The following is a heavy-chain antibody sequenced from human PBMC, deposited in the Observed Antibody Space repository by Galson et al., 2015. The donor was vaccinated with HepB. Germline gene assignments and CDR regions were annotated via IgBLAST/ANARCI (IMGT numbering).Heavy chain of an antibody. CDR3: ARGGWDFWSGYYTDYYYYGMDV. D-gene: IGHD3-3*01. V-gene: IGHV3-20*04. CDR2: INWNGGST. J-gene: IGHJ6*02. CDR1: GFTFDDYG. Sequence: SLRLSCAASGFTFDDYGMSWVRQAPGKGLEWVSGINWNGGSTGYADSVKGRFTISRDNAKNSLYLQMNSLRAEDTALYYCARGGWDFWSGYYTDYYYYGMDVWGQGTTVTVSS.